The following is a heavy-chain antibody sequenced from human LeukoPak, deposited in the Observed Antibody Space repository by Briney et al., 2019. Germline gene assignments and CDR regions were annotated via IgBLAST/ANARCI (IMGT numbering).Heavy chain of an antibody. CDR1: GGSFSSYY. V-gene: IGHV4-34*01. Sequence: SETLTLTCALYGGSFSSYYWSWIRQPPGRGLEWIGEINHSGSTNYNPSLKSRVTISVDTSKNQFSLKLSSVTAADTAVYYCAGTGTDVWGKGTTVTVSS. CDR2: INHSGST. D-gene: IGHD1-14*01. CDR3: AGTGTDV. J-gene: IGHJ6*04.